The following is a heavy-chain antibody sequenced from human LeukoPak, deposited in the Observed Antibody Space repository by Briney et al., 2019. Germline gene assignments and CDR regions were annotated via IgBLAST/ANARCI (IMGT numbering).Heavy chain of an antibody. CDR1: GFTFSSYA. Sequence: GGSLRLSCAASGFTFSSYAMHWVRQAPGKGLEYVSAISRNGDNTYYANFVKGRFTISRDNSKNTLYLQMGSLRTEDMAVYYCARVSGWYWFDQWGQGTLVTVSS. CDR3: ARVSGWYWFDQ. J-gene: IGHJ5*02. CDR2: ISRNGDNT. D-gene: IGHD6-19*01. V-gene: IGHV3-64*01.